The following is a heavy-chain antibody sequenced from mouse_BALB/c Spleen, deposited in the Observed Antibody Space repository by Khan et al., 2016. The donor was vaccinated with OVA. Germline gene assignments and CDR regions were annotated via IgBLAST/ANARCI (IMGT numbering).Heavy chain of an antibody. J-gene: IGHJ1*01. CDR1: GYTFTRYY. Sequence: QVQLKESGTELVKPGASVKLSCKTSGYTFTRYYMYWVKQRPGQGLEWIGEINPSNGGTNFNEKFKSKATLTVDKLSSTAYMQLSSLTSEDAAVYYCTRKDYYGSRHRYFDVWGGGTTVTVSS. D-gene: IGHD1-1*01. CDR2: INPSNGGT. CDR3: TRKDYYGSRHRYFDV. V-gene: IGHV1-53*01.